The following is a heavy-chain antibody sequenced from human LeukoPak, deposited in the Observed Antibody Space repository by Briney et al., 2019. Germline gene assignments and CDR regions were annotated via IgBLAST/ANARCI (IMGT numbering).Heavy chain of an antibody. Sequence: SETLSLTCTVSGGSISSYYWSWIRQPAGKGLEGIGRIYSSGSTDYNPSLKSRVTMSVDTSKNKFSLKLSSVTAADTAVYYCARDSGTTGEVKFDHWGQGTLVTVSS. D-gene: IGHD3-10*01. CDR2: IYSSGST. V-gene: IGHV4-4*07. CDR1: GGSISSYY. CDR3: ARDSGTTGEVKFDH. J-gene: IGHJ5*02.